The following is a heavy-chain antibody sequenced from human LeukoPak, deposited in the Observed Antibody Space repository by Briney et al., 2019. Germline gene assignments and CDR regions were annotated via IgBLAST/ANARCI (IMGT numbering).Heavy chain of an antibody. Sequence: SETLSLTCTVSGGSISSSNFYWGWIRQPPGKGLEWIGSIYYSGSTYYNPSLKSRVTISVDTSKNQFSLKLSSATAADTAVYYCARWSRGYYGSGRISRFDYWGQGTLVTVSS. D-gene: IGHD3-10*01. J-gene: IGHJ4*02. CDR3: ARWSRGYYGSGRISRFDY. CDR2: IYYSGST. V-gene: IGHV4-39*07. CDR1: GGSISSSNFY.